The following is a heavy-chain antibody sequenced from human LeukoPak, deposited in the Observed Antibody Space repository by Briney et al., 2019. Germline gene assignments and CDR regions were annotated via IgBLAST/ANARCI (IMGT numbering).Heavy chain of an antibody. CDR2: INPNSGGT. CDR1: GYTFTGYY. D-gene: IGHD2-15*01. J-gene: IGHJ3*02. CDR3: AREDDCSGGSCYFLDAFDI. Sequence: ASVKVSCKASGYTFTGYYMHWVRQAPGQGLEWMGRINPNSGGTNYAQKFQGRVTMTRDTSISTAYMELSRLRSDDTAVYYRAREDDCSGGSCYFLDAFDIWGQGTMVTVSS. V-gene: IGHV1-2*06.